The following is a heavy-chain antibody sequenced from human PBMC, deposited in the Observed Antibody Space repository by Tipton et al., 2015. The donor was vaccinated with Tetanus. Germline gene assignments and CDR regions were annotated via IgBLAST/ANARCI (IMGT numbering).Heavy chain of an antibody. V-gene: IGHV3-7*04. D-gene: IGHD2-21*01. CDR1: GFIFNNYW. J-gene: IGHJ4*02. CDR2: INRDGSDK. Sequence: SLRLSCAASGFIFNNYWMSWVRQAPGKGLEWVANINRDGSDKYYVDSVKGRFTISRDEAKNSLYLQMTSLRAEDTAVYYCARGTSRIVYYFDYWGQGTLVTVSS. CDR3: ARGTSRIVYYFDY.